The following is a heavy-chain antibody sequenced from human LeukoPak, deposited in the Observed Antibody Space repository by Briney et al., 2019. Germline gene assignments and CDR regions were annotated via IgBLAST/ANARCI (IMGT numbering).Heavy chain of an antibody. CDR3: ARVATYYYDSSGYYEY. D-gene: IGHD3-22*01. CDR2: VGPSGART. CDR1: GFTSSHHG. Sequence: PGGSLRLSCAASGFTSSHHGMNWVRQAPGKGLEWVSGVGPSGARTYYADSVKGRFTVSRDNSKNMVFLQMNSLRAEDTAVYYCARVATYYYDSSGYYEYWGQGTLVSVSS. J-gene: IGHJ4*02. V-gene: IGHV3-23*01.